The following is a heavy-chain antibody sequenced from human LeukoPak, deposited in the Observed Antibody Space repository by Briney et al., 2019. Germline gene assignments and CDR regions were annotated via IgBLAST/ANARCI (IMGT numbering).Heavy chain of an antibody. D-gene: IGHD6-6*01. Sequence: ASVKVSYKASGYTFTSYDINWVRQATGQGLEWMGWMNPNSGNTGYAQKFQGRVTMTRNTSISTAYIELSSLRSEDTAVYYCARAVTKAARTSSRRYYMDVWGKGTTVTVSS. CDR2: MNPNSGNT. CDR1: GYTFTSYD. J-gene: IGHJ6*03. CDR3: ARAVTKAARTSSRRYYMDV. V-gene: IGHV1-8*01.